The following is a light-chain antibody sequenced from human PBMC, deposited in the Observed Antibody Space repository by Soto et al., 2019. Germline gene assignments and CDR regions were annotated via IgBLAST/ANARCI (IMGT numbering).Light chain of an antibody. CDR3: HQTAANPWT. J-gene: IGKJ1*01. CDR1: QDIEDY. CDR2: AAY. V-gene: IGKV1-39*01. Sequence: DIQMTQSPSSLSASVGDRVTITCRASQDIEDYLNWYQKKPGKAPTLLIHAAYSLHSRLPSTFSGSGSGTDFAITSSSLKPEDYETYHSHQTAANPWTFAQGTKVDIK.